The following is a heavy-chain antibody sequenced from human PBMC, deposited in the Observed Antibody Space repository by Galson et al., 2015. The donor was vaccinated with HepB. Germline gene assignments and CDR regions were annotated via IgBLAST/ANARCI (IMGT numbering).Heavy chain of an antibody. J-gene: IGHJ4*02. CDR3: ARSLVIIFAVFTIPPDY. CDR2: ISSNSHYI. V-gene: IGHV3-21*01. Sequence: SLRLSCAATGFTFSSYSMSWLRQAPGKGLEWVSFISSNSHYIYYRDSVKGRFTISRDNAKNSVYLQMNSLGVEDTAVYYCARSLVIIFAVFTIPPDYWGQGTLVTVSS. CDR1: GFTFSSYS. D-gene: IGHD3-3*01.